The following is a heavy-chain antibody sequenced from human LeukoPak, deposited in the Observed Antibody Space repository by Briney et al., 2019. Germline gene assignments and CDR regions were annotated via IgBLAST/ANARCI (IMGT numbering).Heavy chain of an antibody. CDR1: GFTFSSYG. V-gene: IGHV3-33*01. J-gene: IGHJ4*02. CDR2: IWYDGSNK. Sequence: PGGSLRLSCAASGFTFSSYGMHWVRQAPGKGLEWVAVIWYDGSNKYYADSVKGRFTISRDNSKNTLYLQMNSLRPEDTAVYYCARDEDYYDSSGHFDYWGQGTLVTVSS. CDR3: ARDEDYYDSSGHFDY. D-gene: IGHD3-22*01.